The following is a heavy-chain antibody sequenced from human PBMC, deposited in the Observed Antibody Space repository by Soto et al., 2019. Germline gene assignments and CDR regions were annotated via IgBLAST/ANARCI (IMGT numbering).Heavy chain of an antibody. V-gene: IGHV3-53*01. CDR1: GFTVSTNY. CDR2: IYSSGTT. J-gene: IGHJ4*02. Sequence: EVQLVESGGGLIQPGGSLRLSCAASGFTVSTNYVTWVRQAPGKGLEWVSVIYSSGTTYYVDSVKGRFTISRDNSKNTLYLQMNSLRAEDTAVYYCARFWGGYYFDHWGQGTLVTVSS. CDR3: ARFWGGYYFDH. D-gene: IGHD3-16*01.